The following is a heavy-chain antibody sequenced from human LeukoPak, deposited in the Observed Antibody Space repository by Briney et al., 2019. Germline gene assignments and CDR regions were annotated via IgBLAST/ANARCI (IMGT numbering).Heavy chain of an antibody. J-gene: IGHJ3*01. V-gene: IGHV3-30*04. CDR1: RFNFSSHA. D-gene: IGHD6-19*01. CDR2: ISYDGSFK. CDR3: ARRLGLGSLDV. Sequence: GRSLRLSCAASRFNFSSHAMHWVRQAPGKGLEWVAVISYDGSFKYYADSVKGLFTLSRDNSKSTLYLQMNSLRPEDTAVYFCARRLGLGSLDVWGQGTMVTVSS.